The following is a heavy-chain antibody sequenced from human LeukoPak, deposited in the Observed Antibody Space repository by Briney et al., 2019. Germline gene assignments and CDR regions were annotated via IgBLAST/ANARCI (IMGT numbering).Heavy chain of an antibody. CDR1: GYTFTSYA. CDR3: ARDSLAGWELLRAFDI. V-gene: IGHV1-3*01. D-gene: IGHD1-26*01. CDR2: INAGNGNT. J-gene: IGHJ3*02. Sequence: ASVKVSCKASGYTFTSYAMHWARQAPGQRLEWMGWINAGNGNTKYSQKFQGRVTITRDTSASTAYMELSSLRSEDTAVYCCARDSLAGWELLRAFDIWGQGTMVTVSS.